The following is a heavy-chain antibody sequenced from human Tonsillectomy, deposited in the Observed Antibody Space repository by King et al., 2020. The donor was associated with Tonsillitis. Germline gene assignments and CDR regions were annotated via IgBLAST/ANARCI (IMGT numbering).Heavy chain of an antibody. V-gene: IGHV4-4*09. D-gene: IGHD3-16*01. CDR3: ATGGDDSRDGPSAGYNWFDP. CDR1: GVSMTTHY. J-gene: IGHJ5*02. CDR2: IYFDGSS. Sequence: VQLQESGPGLVKPSETLSLTCTVSGVSMTTHYWSWIRQPPGKGLEWLGYIYFDGSSNRNPSLKSRLTISLDPSKNQFSLKLRSVTAADTAVYYCATGGDDSRDGPSAGYNWFDPWGQGTLVTVSS.